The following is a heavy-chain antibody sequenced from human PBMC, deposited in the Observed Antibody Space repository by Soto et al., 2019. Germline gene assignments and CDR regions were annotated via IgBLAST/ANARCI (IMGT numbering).Heavy chain of an antibody. CDR1: GGSFSGYY. CDR2: INHSGST. V-gene: IGHV4-34*01. J-gene: IGHJ5*02. Sequence: QVQLQQWGAGLLKPSETLSLTCAVYGGSFSGYYWSWIRQPPGKGLEWIGEINHSGSTNYNPSLKSRVTISVDTSKNQFSLKLSSVTAADTAVYYCARGGGYCSSTSCQNRFDPWGQGTLVTVSS. D-gene: IGHD2-2*01. CDR3: ARGGGYCSSTSCQNRFDP.